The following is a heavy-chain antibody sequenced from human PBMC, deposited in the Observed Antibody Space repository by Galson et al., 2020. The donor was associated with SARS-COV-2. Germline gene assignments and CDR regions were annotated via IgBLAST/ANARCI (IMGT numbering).Heavy chain of an antibody. CDR3: ARYTTSSVAFDF. D-gene: IGHD6-6*01. V-gene: IGHV4-39*01. CDR1: GGSISSSSYY. J-gene: IGHJ4*02. CDR2: IYYSGST. Sequence: SQTLSLTCTVSGGSISSSSYYWGWIRQPPGKGLEWIGSIYYSGSTNYNPSLRSRVTISIDPSKNQFSLKLSSVTAADSAVYYCARYTTSSVAFDFWCQGTLVTVAS.